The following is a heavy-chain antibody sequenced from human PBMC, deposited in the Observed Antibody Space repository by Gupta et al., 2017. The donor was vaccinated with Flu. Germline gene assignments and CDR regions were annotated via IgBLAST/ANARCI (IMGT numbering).Heavy chain of an antibody. V-gene: IGHV3-74*01. CDR1: GFTFSTSW. CDR3: ARDRGGWGPTTVDH. Sequence: EVQLVESGGGFVQPGGSLRLSCAAPGFTFSTSWMHWVRQDPGKGLVWVSRLSSDGTDIKYAYSVKGRFTISRDNTKNTLYLQMNILRAEDTAVYYCARDRGGWGPTTVDHWGQGTLVTVSS. CDR2: LSSDGTDI. J-gene: IGHJ4*02. D-gene: IGHD2-2*01.